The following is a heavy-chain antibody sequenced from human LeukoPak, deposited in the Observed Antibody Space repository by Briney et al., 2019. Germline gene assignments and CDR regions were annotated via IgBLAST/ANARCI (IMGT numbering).Heavy chain of an antibody. CDR1: GGSFSGYY. J-gene: IGHJ4*02. D-gene: IGHD2-21*02. Sequence: SETQSLTCAVYGGSFSGYYWSWIRQPPGKGLEWIGEINHSGSTNYNPSLKSRVTISVDTSKNQYPLKLSSVTAADTAVYYCARGFSDGENWGQGTLVTVSS. V-gene: IGHV4-34*01. CDR3: ARGFSDGEN. CDR2: INHSGST.